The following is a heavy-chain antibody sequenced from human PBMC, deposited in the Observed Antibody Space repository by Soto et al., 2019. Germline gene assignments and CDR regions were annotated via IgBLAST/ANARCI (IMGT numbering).Heavy chain of an antibody. CDR3: ARAPPWYSSSWYPSYYYGMDV. CDR1: GFTFSSYW. D-gene: IGHD6-13*01. Sequence: PGGSLRLSCAASGFTFSSYWMSWVRQAPGKGMEWVANIKQDGSEKYYVDSVKGRFTISRDNAKNSLYLQMNRLRAEDTAVYYCARAPPWYSSSWYPSYYYGMDVWGQGTTVTVSS. V-gene: IGHV3-7*03. J-gene: IGHJ6*02. CDR2: IKQDGSEK.